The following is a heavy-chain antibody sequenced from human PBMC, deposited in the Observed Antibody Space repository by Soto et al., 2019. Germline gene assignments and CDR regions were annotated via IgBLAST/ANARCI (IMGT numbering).Heavy chain of an antibody. CDR2: IWYDGSNK. CDR1: GFTFSSYG. Sequence: PGGSLRLSCAASGFTFSSYGMHWVRQAPGKGLEWVAVIWYDGSNKYYADSVKGRFTISRDNSKNTLYLQMNSLRAEDTAVYYCARVKKGGEAIRPNARYYYYGMDVWGQGATVTVSS. J-gene: IGHJ6*02. V-gene: IGHV3-33*01. CDR3: ARVKKGGEAIRPNARYYYYGMDV. D-gene: IGHD2-8*01.